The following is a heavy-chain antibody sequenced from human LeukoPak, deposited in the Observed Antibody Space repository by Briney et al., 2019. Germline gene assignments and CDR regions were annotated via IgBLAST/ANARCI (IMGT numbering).Heavy chain of an antibody. V-gene: IGHV3-11*01. J-gene: IGHJ5*02. CDR2: ISNSGSSI. Sequence: PGGSLRLSCAASGFTFSNYYMTWIRQAPGKGLEWVSYISNSGSSINYADSVRGRFTISRDNPKNSLYLQMNSLRAEDTAVYYCAGARGLGPGGYFDPWGQGTLVTVSS. D-gene: IGHD3-16*01. CDR3: AGARGLGPGGYFDP. CDR1: GFTFSNYY.